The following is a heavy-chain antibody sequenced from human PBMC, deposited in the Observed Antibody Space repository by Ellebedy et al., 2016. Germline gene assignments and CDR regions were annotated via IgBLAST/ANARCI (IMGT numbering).Heavy chain of an antibody. CDR1: GFSFSSYG. CDR2: IWYDGSNK. CDR3: ARVSRGRSTRGNPFDI. J-gene: IGHJ3*02. V-gene: IGHV3-33*01. D-gene: IGHD6-19*01. Sequence: GESLKISXAASGFSFSSYGMYWVRQAPGKGLEWVAVIWYDGSNKYYADSVKGRFTISRDNSKNTLYLQMNSLRAEDTALYYCARVSRGRSTRGNPFDIWGQGTMVTVSS.